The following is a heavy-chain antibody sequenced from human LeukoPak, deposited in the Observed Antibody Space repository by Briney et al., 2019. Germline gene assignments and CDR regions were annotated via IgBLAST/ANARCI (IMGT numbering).Heavy chain of an antibody. CDR2: IYYSGST. CDR3: ARVTVTEYFDY. D-gene: IGHD4-11*01. CDR1: GGSISSSSYY. J-gene: IGHJ4*02. V-gene: IGHV4-39*01. Sequence: PSETLSLTCTVSGGSISSSSYYWGWIRQPPGKGLEWIGSIYYSGSTYYNPSLKSRVTISVDTSKNQFSLKLSSVTAADRAVYYCARVTVTEYFDYWGQGTLVTVSS.